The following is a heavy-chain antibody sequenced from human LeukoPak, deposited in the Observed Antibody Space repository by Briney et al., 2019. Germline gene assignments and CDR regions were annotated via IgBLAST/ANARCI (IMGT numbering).Heavy chain of an antibody. D-gene: IGHD2-15*01. Sequence: PSETLSLTCTVSGGSISSSSFYWGWIRQSPGKVLEWIGNIYYSGNTYYNPSLKSRVTISVDTSKNQFSLKLSSVTAADTAVYYCARENRYCSGVSCYSFDYWGQGTLVTVSS. V-gene: IGHV4-39*02. CDR3: ARENRYCSGVSCYSFDY. J-gene: IGHJ4*02. CDR2: IYYSGNT. CDR1: GGSISSSSFY.